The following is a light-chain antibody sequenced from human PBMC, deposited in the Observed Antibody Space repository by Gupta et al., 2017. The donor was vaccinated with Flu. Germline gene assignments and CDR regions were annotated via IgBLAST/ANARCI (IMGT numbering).Light chain of an antibody. CDR2: KNN. V-gene: IGLV1-44*01. Sequence: QPVLTQPPSASGTPGQRVTISCSGSNSNIGSNTVNWYQQFPGTAPKLLIFKNNQRPSGVPDRFSDSKSGTSASLAISGLQSEDEADYYCAAWDDSLNDVVFGGGTKLTVL. J-gene: IGLJ2*01. CDR3: AAWDDSLNDVV. CDR1: NSNIGSNT.